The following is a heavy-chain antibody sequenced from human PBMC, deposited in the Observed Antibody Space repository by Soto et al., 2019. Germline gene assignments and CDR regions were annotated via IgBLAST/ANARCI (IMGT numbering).Heavy chain of an antibody. CDR2: IYYSGST. D-gene: IGHD3-22*01. Sequence: SETLSLTCVVSGASLSSYYWSWIRQPPGKGLEWIGYIYYSGSTNYNPSLKSRVTISVDTSKNQFSLKLSSVTAADTAVYYCARAGGYDSSGYGRARFDPWGQGTLVTVSS. CDR3: ARAGGYDSSGYGRARFDP. CDR1: GASLSSYY. J-gene: IGHJ5*02. V-gene: IGHV4-59*01.